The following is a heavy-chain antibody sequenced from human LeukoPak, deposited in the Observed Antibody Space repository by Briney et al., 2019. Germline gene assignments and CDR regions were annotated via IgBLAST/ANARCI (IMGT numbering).Heavy chain of an antibody. CDR3: AREGSGSGTYYYGMDV. D-gene: IGHD3-10*01. CDR2: ISAYNGNT. Sequence: ASVKVSCKASGYTFTSYGIGWVRQAPGQGLEWMGWISAYNGNTNYAQKLQGRVTMTTDTSTSTAYMELRSLRSDDTAVYYCAREGSGSGTYYYGMDVWGQGTTVTVSS. V-gene: IGHV1-18*01. J-gene: IGHJ6*02. CDR1: GYTFTSYG.